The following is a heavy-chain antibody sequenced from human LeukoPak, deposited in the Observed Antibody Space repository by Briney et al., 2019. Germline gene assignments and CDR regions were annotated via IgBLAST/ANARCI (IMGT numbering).Heavy chain of an antibody. J-gene: IGHJ3*02. CDR1: GFPFSSYS. CDR2: ISSSSSYI. Sequence: GGSLRLSCAASGFPFSSYSMNWVRQAPGKGLEWVSSISSSSSYIYYADSVKGRFTISRDNDKNSLYLQMNSLRAEDTAMYVCARERGYCSGGSCYKGKGAFDIWGQGTMVTVSS. D-gene: IGHD2-15*01. CDR3: ARERGYCSGGSCYKGKGAFDI. V-gene: IGHV3-21*01.